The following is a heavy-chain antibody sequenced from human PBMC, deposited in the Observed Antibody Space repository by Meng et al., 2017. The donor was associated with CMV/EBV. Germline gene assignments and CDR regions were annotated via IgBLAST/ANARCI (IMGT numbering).Heavy chain of an antibody. CDR1: GFTFSSYA. CDR3: AREVSYDYSGYDLVEEPIAGLYYYYGMDV. D-gene: IGHD5-12*01. CDR2: ISYDGSNK. J-gene: IGHJ6*02. Sequence: GESLKISCAASGFTFSSYAMHWVRQAPGKGLEWVAVISYDGSNKYYADSVKGRFTISRDNSKNTLYLQMNNLRAEDTAVYYCAREVSYDYSGYDLVEEPIAGLYYYYGMDVWGQGTTVTVSS. V-gene: IGHV3-30*04.